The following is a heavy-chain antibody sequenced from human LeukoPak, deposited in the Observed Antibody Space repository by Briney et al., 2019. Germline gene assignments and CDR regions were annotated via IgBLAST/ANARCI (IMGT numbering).Heavy chain of an antibody. CDR2: IYHSGST. CDR3: ASTTYYYDSSGYSHDAFDI. J-gene: IGHJ3*02. D-gene: IGHD3-22*01. V-gene: IGHV4-30-2*01. Sequence: SETLSLTCAVSGGSISSGGYSWSWIRQPPGKGLEWIGYIYHSGSTYYNPSLKSRVTISEDRSKNQFSLKLSSVTAADTAVYYCASTTYYYDSSGYSHDAFDIWGQGTMVTVSS. CDR1: GGSISSGGYS.